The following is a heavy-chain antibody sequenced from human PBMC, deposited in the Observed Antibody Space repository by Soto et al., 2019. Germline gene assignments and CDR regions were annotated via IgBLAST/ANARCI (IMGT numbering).Heavy chain of an antibody. CDR2: INHSGGT. V-gene: IGHV4-34*01. J-gene: IGHJ4*02. CDR3: ARGSVDTVASSGFYEY. CDR1: GGSFSAYY. Sequence: SETLSLTCAVYGGSFSAYYWSWIRQPPGKGLEWIGEINHSGGTSYNPSLKSRVTISVDTSKSQLSLKLTSVTAADRAVYYCARGSVDTVASSGFYEYWGQGTLVTVSS. D-gene: IGHD3-22*01.